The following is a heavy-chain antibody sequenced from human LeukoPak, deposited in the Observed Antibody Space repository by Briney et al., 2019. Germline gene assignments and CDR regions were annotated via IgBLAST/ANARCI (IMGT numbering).Heavy chain of an antibody. CDR1: GFTFSSYA. CDR2: ISGSGGST. D-gene: IGHD3-3*01. CDR3: AISPYDFWSSFDY. J-gene: IGHJ4*02. V-gene: IGHV3-23*01. Sequence: GGSLRLSCAASGFTFSSYAMSWARQAPGKGLEWVSAISGSGGSTYYADSVKGRFTISRDNSKNTLYLQMNSPRAEDTAVYYCAISPYDFWSSFDYWGQGTLVTVSS.